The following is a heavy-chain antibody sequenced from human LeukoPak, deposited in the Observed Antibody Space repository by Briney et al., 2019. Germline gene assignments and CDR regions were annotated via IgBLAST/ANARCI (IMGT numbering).Heavy chain of an antibody. D-gene: IGHD2-2*02. V-gene: IGHV3-21*01. Sequence: GGSLRLSCAASGFTFSSYSMNWVRQAPGKGLEWVSSISSSSSYIYYADSVKGRFTISRDNAKNSLYLQMNSLRAEDTALYYCASLSVVVPAAIGAFDIWGQGTMVTVSS. CDR3: ASLSVVVPAAIGAFDI. J-gene: IGHJ3*02. CDR1: GFTFSSYS. CDR2: ISSSSSYI.